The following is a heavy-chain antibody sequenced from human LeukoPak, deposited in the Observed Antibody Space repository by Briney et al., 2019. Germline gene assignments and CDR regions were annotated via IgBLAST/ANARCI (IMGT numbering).Heavy chain of an antibody. CDR1: GFTFSSYG. J-gene: IGHJ4*02. V-gene: IGHV3-23*01. Sequence: GGSLRLSCAASGFTFSSYGMNWVRQAPGKGLEWVSGIGGRDGVTTYYTSSVKGRFTISRDNSKNTLYLQMNSLRAEDTALYYCVSKLEMATIGLYWGQGTLVTVSS. CDR2: IGGRDGVTT. CDR3: VSKLEMATIGLY. D-gene: IGHD5-24*01.